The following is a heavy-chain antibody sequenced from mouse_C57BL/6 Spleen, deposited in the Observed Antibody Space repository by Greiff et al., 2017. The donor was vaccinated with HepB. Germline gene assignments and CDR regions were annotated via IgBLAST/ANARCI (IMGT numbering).Heavy chain of an antibody. CDR1: GFTFSSYA. CDR3: AREGLGRYYAMDY. Sequence: EVQLVESGGGLVKPGGSLKLSCAASGFTFSSYAMSWVRQTPEKRLEWVATIIDGGSYTNYPDNVKGRFTISRDNAKNNLYLQMSHLKSEDTAMYYCAREGLGRYYAMDYWGQGTSVTVSS. D-gene: IGHD4-1*01. J-gene: IGHJ4*01. CDR2: IIDGGSYT. V-gene: IGHV5-4*01.